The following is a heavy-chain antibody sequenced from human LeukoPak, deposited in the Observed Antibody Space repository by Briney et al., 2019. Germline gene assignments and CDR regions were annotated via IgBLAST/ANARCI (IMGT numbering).Heavy chain of an antibody. CDR3: ARGDIVVVPATLLPFDY. CDR1: GFTFSSYG. J-gene: IGHJ4*02. Sequence: GRSLRLSCAASGFTFSSYGMHWVRQAPGKGLEWVAVIWYDGSNKYYADSVKGRFTISRDNSKNTLYLQMNSLRAEDTAVYYCARGDIVVVPATLLPFDYWGQGTLIPVSS. CDR2: IWYDGSNK. V-gene: IGHV3-33*01. D-gene: IGHD2-2*01.